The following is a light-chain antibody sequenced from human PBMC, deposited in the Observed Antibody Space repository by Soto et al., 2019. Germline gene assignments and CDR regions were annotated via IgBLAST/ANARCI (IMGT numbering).Light chain of an antibody. CDR3: QQYNDWPPLT. V-gene: IGKV3-15*01. CDR1: QSVSSN. J-gene: IGKJ4*01. CDR2: GTS. Sequence: EIVLKQSPGTLSLSQGERATLSCRASQSVSSNYLAWYQQKPGQAPRLLIYGTSTRATGVPARFSGSGSGTEFTLTISNLQSEDFAVYYCQQYNDWPPLTFGGGTKV.